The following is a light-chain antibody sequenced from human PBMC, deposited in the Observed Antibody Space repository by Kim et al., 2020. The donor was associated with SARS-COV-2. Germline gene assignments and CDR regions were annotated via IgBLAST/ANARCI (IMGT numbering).Light chain of an antibody. CDR1: QSISSW. CDR2: DAS. V-gene: IGKV1-5*01. CDR3: QQYNRYPLT. J-gene: IGKJ4*01. Sequence: DIQMTQSPSTLSASVGDRVTITCRASQSISSWLAWYQQKPGKAPKLLIYDASSLESGVPSRFSGSVSGTEFTLTISSLQPDDFATYYCQQYNRYPLTFGGGTKVDIK.